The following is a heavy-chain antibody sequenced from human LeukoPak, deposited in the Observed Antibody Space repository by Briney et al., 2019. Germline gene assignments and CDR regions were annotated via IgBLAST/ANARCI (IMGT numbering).Heavy chain of an antibody. CDR3: AKAPGPNLKPSGYFDY. D-gene: IGHD1-7*01. J-gene: IGHJ4*02. Sequence: GGSLRLSCAASGFTFDDYAMHWVRQAPGKGLEWVSLISGDGGSTYYADSVKGRFTFSRDNSKNSLYLQMNSLRTEDTALYYCAKAPGPNLKPSGYFDYWGQGTLVTVSS. V-gene: IGHV3-43*02. CDR1: GFTFDDYA. CDR2: ISGDGGST.